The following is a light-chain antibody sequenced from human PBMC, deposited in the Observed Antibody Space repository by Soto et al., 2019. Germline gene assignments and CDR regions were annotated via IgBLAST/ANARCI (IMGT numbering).Light chain of an antibody. CDR1: GSDIATFNY. CDR3: NSYSSTSFYV. CDR2: QVT. Sequence: QSVLAQPASVSGSPGQSITISCTGSGSDIATFNYVSWYQQYPGKAPKLLIYQVTSRASGVSHRFSGSKSGNTAALTISGLQPEDEAEYYCNSYSSTSFYVFGTRTKVTVL. J-gene: IGLJ1*01. V-gene: IGLV2-14*01.